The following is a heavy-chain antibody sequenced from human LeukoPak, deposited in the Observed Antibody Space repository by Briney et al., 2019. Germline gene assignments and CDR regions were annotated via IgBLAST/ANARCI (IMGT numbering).Heavy chain of an antibody. CDR2: INHSGST. D-gene: IGHD6-13*01. V-gene: IGHV4-34*01. CDR1: GGSFSGYY. Sequence: PSETLSLTWAVYGGSFSGYYWSWIRQPPGKGLEWIGEINHSGSTNYNPSLKSRVTISVDTSKNQFSLKLSSVTAADTAVYYCARGRKSAAGKKNWFDPWGQGTLVTVSS. CDR3: ARGRKSAAGKKNWFDP. J-gene: IGHJ5*02.